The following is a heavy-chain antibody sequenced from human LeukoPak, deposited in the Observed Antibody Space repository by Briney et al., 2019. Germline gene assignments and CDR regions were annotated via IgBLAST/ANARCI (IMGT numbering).Heavy chain of an antibody. CDR2: IFYDGSSK. CDR1: GFAFNEYN. D-gene: IGHD6-19*01. Sequence: GGSLRLSCAASGFAFNEYNMHWVRQAPGKGLEWVTFIFYDGSSKKEADSVKGRFSISRDNSKNTVYLQMNSLRPEDTAVYYCARDRRSGWYYFDYWGQGTLVTVSS. V-gene: IGHV3-30*04. J-gene: IGHJ4*02. CDR3: ARDRRSGWYYFDY.